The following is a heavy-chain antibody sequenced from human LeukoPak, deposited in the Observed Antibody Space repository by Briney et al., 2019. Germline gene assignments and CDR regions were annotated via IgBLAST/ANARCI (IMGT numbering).Heavy chain of an antibody. Sequence: ASVKVSCKASGYTFTGYYMYWVRQAPGQGLEWMGWINPNSGGTDYAQKFQGRVTMTTDTSISTAYMELNRLRSDDTAVFYCARLMNYYDSSGYCDSWGQGTLVTVSS. CDR2: INPNSGGT. J-gene: IGHJ4*02. CDR1: GYTFTGYY. V-gene: IGHV1-2*02. D-gene: IGHD3-22*01. CDR3: ARLMNYYDSSGYCDS.